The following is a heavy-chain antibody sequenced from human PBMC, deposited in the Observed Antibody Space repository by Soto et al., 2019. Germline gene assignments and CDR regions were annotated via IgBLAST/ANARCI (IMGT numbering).Heavy chain of an antibody. Sequence: SETLSLTCDVYGGSFSGYIWTWIRQTPGKGLQWIGQINHRGSANYNPSLKSRVTISVHTSNSQFSLELNSVTAADTAVYYCARGLISGSHYSGGWYYFDSWGQGTQVT. CDR2: INHRGSA. J-gene: IGHJ4*02. CDR3: ARGLISGSHYSGGWYYFDS. V-gene: IGHV4-34*01. D-gene: IGHD1-26*01. CDR1: GGSFSGYI.